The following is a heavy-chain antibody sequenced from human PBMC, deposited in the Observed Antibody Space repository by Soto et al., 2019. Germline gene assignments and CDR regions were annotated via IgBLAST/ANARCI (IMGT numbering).Heavy chain of an antibody. J-gene: IGHJ6*02. CDR2: IIPIFGKV. V-gene: IGHV1-69*12. CDR3: AKGAVAGTPTSYYYYGMDV. Sequence: QVQLLQSGAEVKKPGSSVRVSCEASGGTFRTYAISWVRQAPGQGLEWMGEIIPIFGKVNYAQKFQGRVTTTADESTTTVYMDLRSLTSDDTAVYYCAKGAVAGTPTSYYYYGMDVWGQGTTVTVS. D-gene: IGHD6-19*01. CDR1: GGTFRTYA.